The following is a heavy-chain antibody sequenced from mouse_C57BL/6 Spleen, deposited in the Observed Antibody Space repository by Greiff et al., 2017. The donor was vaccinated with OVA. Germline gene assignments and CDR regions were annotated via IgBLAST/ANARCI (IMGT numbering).Heavy chain of an antibody. V-gene: IGHV1-54*01. Sequence: QVQLQQPGAELVRPGTSVKVSCKASGYAFTNYLIEWVKQRPGQGLEWIGVINPGSGGTNYNEKFKGKATLTADKSSSTAYMQLSSLTSEDSAVYFCARDKDSAYWGQGTLVTVSA. J-gene: IGHJ3*01. CDR1: GYAFTNYL. D-gene: IGHD1-3*01. CDR3: ARDKDSAY. CDR2: INPGSGGT.